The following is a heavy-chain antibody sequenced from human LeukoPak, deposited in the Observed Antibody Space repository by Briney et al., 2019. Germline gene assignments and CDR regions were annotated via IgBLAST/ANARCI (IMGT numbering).Heavy chain of an antibody. D-gene: IGHD4-23*01. V-gene: IGHV1-69*02. CDR3: ARAPGGNAFDY. Sequence: SVKVSCKASGGTFSSYTISWVRQAPGQGIEWMGRIIPILGIANYAQKFQGRVTITADKSTSTAYMELSSLRSEDTAVYYCARAPGGNAFDYWGQGTLVTVSS. J-gene: IGHJ4*02. CDR2: IIPILGIA. CDR1: GGTFSSYT.